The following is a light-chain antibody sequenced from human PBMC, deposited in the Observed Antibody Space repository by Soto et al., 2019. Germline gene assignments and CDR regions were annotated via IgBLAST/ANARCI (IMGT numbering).Light chain of an antibody. CDR2: WAS. V-gene: IGKV4-1*01. Sequence: DIVLTQSPDSLAVSLGXXAXXXXXXSQXXLYSSDXXNYLAWYQQKPGQPPRLLIFWASTRESGVPDRFSGSGSGTDFTLTISSLQAEXVAVYYXQXXYSTLYTFGQGTKLEIK. CDR3: QXXYSTLYT. CDR1: QXXLYSSDXXNY. J-gene: IGKJ2*01.